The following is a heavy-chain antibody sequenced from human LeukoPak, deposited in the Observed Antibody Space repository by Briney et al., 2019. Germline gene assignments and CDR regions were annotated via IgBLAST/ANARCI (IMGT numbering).Heavy chain of an antibody. J-gene: IGHJ4*02. CDR1: EFTFSSYS. Sequence: PGGSLRLSCAASEFTFSSYSMNWVRQAPGKGLEWVSYITNSGNSKSYADSVKGRFTISRDNAKNSLYLQMNSLRAEDTAVYYCARDSYGDYSFDYWGQGTLVTVSS. CDR2: ITNSGNSK. V-gene: IGHV3-21*05. CDR3: ARDSYGDYSFDY. D-gene: IGHD4-17*01.